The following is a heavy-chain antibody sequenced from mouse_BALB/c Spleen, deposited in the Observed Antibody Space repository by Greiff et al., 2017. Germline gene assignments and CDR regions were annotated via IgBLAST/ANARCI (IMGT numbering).Heavy chain of an antibody. CDR1: GFTFSSFG. J-gene: IGHJ2*01. CDR3: ARSPLLRYYCDY. CDR2: ISSGSSTI. D-gene: IGHD1-1*01. V-gene: IGHV5-17*02. Sequence: EVKLVESGGGLVQPGGSRKLSCAASGFTFSSFGMHWVRQAPEKGLEWVAYISSGSSTIYYADTVKGRFTISRDNPNNTLFLQMTSLRSEDTAMYYCARSPLLRYYCDYWGQGTTLTVSS.